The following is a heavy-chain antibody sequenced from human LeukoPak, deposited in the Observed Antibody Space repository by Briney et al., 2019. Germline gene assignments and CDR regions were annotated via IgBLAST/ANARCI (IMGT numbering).Heavy chain of an antibody. D-gene: IGHD6-6*01. CDR3: ARVPYSSSSNYYYYGMDV. CDR1: GGAISSYY. CDR2: IYTSGST. Sequence: SETLSLTCSVSGGAISSYYWSWIGQPAGKGLEWIGRIYTSGSTNYNPSLKSRVTMSVDTSKNQFSLKLSSVTAADTAVYYCARVPYSSSSNYYYYGMDVWGQGTTVTVSS. J-gene: IGHJ6*02. V-gene: IGHV4-4*07.